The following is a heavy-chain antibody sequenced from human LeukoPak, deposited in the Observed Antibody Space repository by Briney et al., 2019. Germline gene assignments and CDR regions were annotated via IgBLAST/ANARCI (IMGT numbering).Heavy chain of an antibody. CDR3: AKDLPAAYFDY. CDR2: VRSDGDIK. Sequence: GGSLRLSCAASGFIVSNNYMSWVRQAPGKGLEWVAFVRSDGDIKYYADSVKGRFTMSRDNSRTTLYLQMNSLRAEDTAVYHCAKDLPAAYFDYWGQGTLVTVSS. J-gene: IGHJ4*02. CDR1: GFIVSNNY. D-gene: IGHD2-2*01. V-gene: IGHV3-30*02.